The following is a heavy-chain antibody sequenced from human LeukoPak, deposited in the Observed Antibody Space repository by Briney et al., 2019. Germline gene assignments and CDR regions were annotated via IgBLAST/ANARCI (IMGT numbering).Heavy chain of an antibody. Sequence: SVKVSCKASGGTFSSYAISWVRQAPGQGLEWMGRIIPILGIANYAQKFQGRVTITADKSTSTAYMELSSLGSEDTAVYYCARDRDIVVVPAAIPQDYYYYYGMDVWGQGTTVTVSS. V-gene: IGHV1-69*04. J-gene: IGHJ6*02. CDR2: IIPILGIA. CDR1: GGTFSSYA. D-gene: IGHD2-2*02. CDR3: ARDRDIVVVPAAIPQDYYYYYGMDV.